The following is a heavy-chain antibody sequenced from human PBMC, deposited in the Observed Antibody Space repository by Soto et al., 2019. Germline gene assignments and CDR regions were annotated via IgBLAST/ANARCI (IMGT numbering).Heavy chain of an antibody. J-gene: IGHJ4*02. CDR1: GFTVSSNY. CDR2: IFSADNT. D-gene: IGHD3-3*01. V-gene: IGHV3-53*01. Sequence: XESLRLSCAASGFTVSSNYLSWVRQAPGKGLEWVSVIFSADNTHYADSVKGRFTISRDNSKNTVFLQMNSLRAEDTAVYYCAITGAGYYIVWGQGTPVTVSS. CDR3: AITGAGYYIV.